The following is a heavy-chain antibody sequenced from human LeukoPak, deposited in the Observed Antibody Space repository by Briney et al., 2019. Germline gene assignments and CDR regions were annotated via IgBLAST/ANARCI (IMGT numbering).Heavy chain of an antibody. CDR3: ARDRGLWFGELLVGDHLDY. CDR2: INTNTGNP. D-gene: IGHD3-10*01. CDR1: GYTFTSYA. V-gene: IGHV7-4-1*02. Sequence: ASVKVSCKASGYTFTSYAMNWVRQAPGQGLEWMGWINTNTGNPTYAQGFTGRFVFSLDTSVSTAYLQISSLKAEDTAVYYCARDRGLWFGELLVGDHLDYWGQGTLVTVFS. J-gene: IGHJ4*02.